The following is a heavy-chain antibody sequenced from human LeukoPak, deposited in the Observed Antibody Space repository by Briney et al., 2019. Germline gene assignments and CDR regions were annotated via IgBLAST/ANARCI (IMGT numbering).Heavy chain of an antibody. V-gene: IGHV1-2*02. Sequence: ASVKVSCKASGYTFTGYYMHWVRQAPGQGLEWMGWINPNSGGTHYAQKFQGRVTMTRDTSISTAYMELSRLRSDDTAVYYCARESAYDFWSGRNNWFDPWGQGTLVTVSS. D-gene: IGHD3-3*01. CDR2: INPNSGGT. J-gene: IGHJ5*02. CDR1: GYTFTGYY. CDR3: ARESAYDFWSGRNNWFDP.